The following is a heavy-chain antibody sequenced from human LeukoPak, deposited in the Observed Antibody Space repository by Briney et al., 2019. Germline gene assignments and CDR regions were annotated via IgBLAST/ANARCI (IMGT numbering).Heavy chain of an antibody. D-gene: IGHD3-22*01. CDR3: AREGSYLNSGGSYYLHWLDP. Sequence: QPGGSLRLSCAASGFSFSRYWMHWVRQAPGKGLEWVSYSDTEGSMTSYADSVKGRFTISRDNAKNTLYLQMNSLRAEDTAMYYCAREGSYLNSGGSYYLHWLDPWGQGTLVTVSS. CDR2: SDTEGSMT. V-gene: IGHV3-74*01. J-gene: IGHJ5*02. CDR1: GFSFSRYW.